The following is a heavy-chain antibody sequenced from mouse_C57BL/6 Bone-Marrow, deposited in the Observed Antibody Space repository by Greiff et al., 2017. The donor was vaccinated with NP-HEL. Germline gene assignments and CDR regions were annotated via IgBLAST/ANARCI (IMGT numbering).Heavy chain of an antibody. D-gene: IGHD1-1*01. CDR3: ARRLRYVGSSSYAMDY. V-gene: IGHV1-85*01. CDR1: GYTFTSYD. J-gene: IGHJ4*01. CDR2: IYPRDGST. Sequence: QVQLQQSGPELVKPGASVKLSCKASGYTFTSYDINWVKQRPGQGLEWIGWIYPRDGSTKYNEKFKGKATLTVDTSSSTAYMELHSLTSEDSAVYFCARRLRYVGSSSYAMDYWGQGTSVTVSS.